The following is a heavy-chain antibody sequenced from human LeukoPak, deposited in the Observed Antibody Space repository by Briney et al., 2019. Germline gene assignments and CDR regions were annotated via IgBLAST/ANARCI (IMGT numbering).Heavy chain of an antibody. CDR2: INPNSGGT. CDR1: GFTFTGSY. CDR3: ARDGAPTRFDY. D-gene: IGHD3-16*01. J-gene: IGHJ4*02. Sequence: GASVKVSRRASGFTFTGSYMHWVRQAPGQGLEWMGWINPNSGGTNYAQNFQGRVTMTRDTSISTAYMELSRLRSDDTAVYYCARDGAPTRFDYWGQGTLVTVSS. V-gene: IGHV1-2*02.